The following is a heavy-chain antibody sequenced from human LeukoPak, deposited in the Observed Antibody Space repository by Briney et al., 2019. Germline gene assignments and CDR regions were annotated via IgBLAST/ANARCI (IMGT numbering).Heavy chain of an antibody. J-gene: IGHJ4*02. D-gene: IGHD1-26*01. CDR2: IYSGGST. CDR3: ALRTGYLSDFAY. Sequence: GGSLRLSCAASGFTVSSNYMSWVRQAPGKGLEWVSVIYSGGSTYYADSVKGRFTISRDNSKNTLYLQMNSLRAEDTAVYYCALRTGYLSDFAYWGQGTLVTVSS. CDR1: GFTVSSNY. V-gene: IGHV3-66*01.